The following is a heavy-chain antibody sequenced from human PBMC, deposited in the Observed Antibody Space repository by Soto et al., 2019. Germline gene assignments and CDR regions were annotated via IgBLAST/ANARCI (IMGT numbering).Heavy chain of an antibody. CDR2: ISAYNGNT. D-gene: IGHD5-18*01. CDR3: ASVKYSPPYYYYYGMDV. CDR1: GYTFTSYG. J-gene: IGHJ6*02. V-gene: IGHV1-18*01. Sequence: QVQLVQSGAEVKKPGASVKVSCKASGYTFTSYGISWVRQAPGQGLEWMGWISAYNGNTNYAQKLQGRDTMTTDTSTSTAYMELMSLRSDDTAVYYCASVKYSPPYYYYYGMDVWGQGTTVTVSS.